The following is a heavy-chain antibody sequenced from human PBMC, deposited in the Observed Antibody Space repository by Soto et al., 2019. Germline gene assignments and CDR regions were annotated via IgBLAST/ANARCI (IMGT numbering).Heavy chain of an antibody. V-gene: IGHV1-3*01. Sequence: GASVKVSCKASGYTFTSYAMHWVRQAPGQRLEWMGWINAGKGNTKYSQKFQGRVTITRDTSASTAYMELSSLRSEDTAVYYCARDQYCSSTSCLPYNWFDPWGQGTLVTVSS. D-gene: IGHD2-2*01. J-gene: IGHJ5*02. CDR1: GYTFTSYA. CDR2: INAGKGNT. CDR3: ARDQYCSSTSCLPYNWFDP.